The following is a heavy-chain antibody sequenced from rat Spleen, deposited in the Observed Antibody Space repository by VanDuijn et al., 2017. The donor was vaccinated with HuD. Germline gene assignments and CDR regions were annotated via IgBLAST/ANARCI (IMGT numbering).Heavy chain of an antibody. CDR2: ISSGGVST. V-gene: IGHV5-7*01. CDR1: GFTFSDYN. CDR3: AADYFDGTYYPFDY. J-gene: IGHJ2*01. D-gene: IGHD1-12*02. Sequence: EVQLVESGGGLVQPGRSLKLSCAASGFTFSDYNMAWVRQAPKKGLEWVTSISSGGVSTFYRDSVKGRFTISRDNAKSTLYLQMDSLRSEDTATYYCAADYFDGTYYPFDYWGQGIMVTVSS.